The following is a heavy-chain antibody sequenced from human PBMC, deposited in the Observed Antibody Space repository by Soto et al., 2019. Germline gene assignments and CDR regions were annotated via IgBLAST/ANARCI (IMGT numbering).Heavy chain of an antibody. CDR3: ARWGYGDTSSYDY. D-gene: IGHD4-17*01. Sequence: EVQLVESGGGLVQPGGSLRLSCAASGFTVSSNYMNWVRQAPGKGLEWVSVIYSGGSTYYADSAKGRFTISRDNSKNTLYLQMNSLRAEDTAVYYCARWGYGDTSSYDYWGQGTLVTVSS. CDR1: GFTVSSNY. J-gene: IGHJ4*02. CDR2: IYSGGST. V-gene: IGHV3-66*01.